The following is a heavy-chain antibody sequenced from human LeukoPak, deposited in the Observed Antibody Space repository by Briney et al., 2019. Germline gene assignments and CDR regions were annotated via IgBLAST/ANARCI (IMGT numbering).Heavy chain of an antibody. J-gene: IGHJ3*02. V-gene: IGHV1-69*13. CDR2: IIPIFGTA. Sequence: SVKVSCEASGYAFTSYAISWVRQAPGQGLEWMGGIIPIFGTANYAQKFQGRVTITADESTSTAYMELSSLRSEDTAVYYCARIGYCSSTSCLGDAFDIWGQGTMVTVSS. D-gene: IGHD2-2*01. CDR1: GYAFTSYA. CDR3: ARIGYCSSTSCLGDAFDI.